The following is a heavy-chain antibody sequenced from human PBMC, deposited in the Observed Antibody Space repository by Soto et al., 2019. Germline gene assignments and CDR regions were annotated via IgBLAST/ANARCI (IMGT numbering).Heavy chain of an antibody. CDR1: GGSISDYV. Sequence: SETLSLSCVVSGGSISDYVWSWIRQPPGMALEWIGEINHLGSINYNPSLKSRVTMSVDTSKNQFSLTLNSVTAADTATYYCARHPEIYSGHALGWFDPWGQGTLVTVSS. J-gene: IGHJ5*02. CDR3: ARHPEIYSGHALGWFDP. D-gene: IGHD5-12*01. CDR2: INHLGSI. V-gene: IGHV4-34*01.